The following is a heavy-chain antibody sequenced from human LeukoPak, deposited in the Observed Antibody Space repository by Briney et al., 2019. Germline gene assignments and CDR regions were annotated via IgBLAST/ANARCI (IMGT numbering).Heavy chain of an antibody. J-gene: IGHJ3*02. CDR2: INHDGTT. Sequence: PSETLSLTCAVYGGSFSDSYWSWIRQPPGGGLEWIGEINHDGTTNYNPSLKSRVTILVDTSKKQFSLSLSSVGAADTAVYYCARLLDCGGNSVAFDIWGQGTMVTVSS. CDR1: GGSFSDSY. D-gene: IGHD4-23*01. V-gene: IGHV4-34*01. CDR3: ARLLDCGGNSVAFDI.